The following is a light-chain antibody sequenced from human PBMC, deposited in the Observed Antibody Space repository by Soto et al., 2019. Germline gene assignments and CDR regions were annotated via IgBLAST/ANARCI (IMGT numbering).Light chain of an antibody. J-gene: IGKJ5*01. Sequence: EIALTQSPGTLSLSPGERATLSCRASQSVTSSYLAWYQQKPGQAPRLLIYGPSTRATGISDRFSGSGSGTDFTLTISRLEPEDFAVYYCQQYGTSLIFGQGTRLEIK. CDR2: GPS. CDR3: QQYGTSLI. CDR1: QSVTSSY. V-gene: IGKV3-20*01.